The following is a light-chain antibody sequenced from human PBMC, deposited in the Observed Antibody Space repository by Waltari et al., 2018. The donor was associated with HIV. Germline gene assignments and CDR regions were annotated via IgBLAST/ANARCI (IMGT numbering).Light chain of an antibody. CDR3: VLYMGGAWV. CDR1: SDSVSNTHY. CDR2: STN. Sequence: QTVVTQEPSFSVSPGGTVTLPCGLRSDSVSNTHYASWYRQTPGQAPRTLIYSTNVRSSGVPDRFSGSILGNKAALTITGAQADDECHYYCVLYMGGAWVFGGGTKLTVL. V-gene: IGLV8-61*01. J-gene: IGLJ3*02.